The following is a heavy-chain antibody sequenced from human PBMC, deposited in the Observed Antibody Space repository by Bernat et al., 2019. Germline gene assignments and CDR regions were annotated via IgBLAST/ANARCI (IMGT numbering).Heavy chain of an antibody. CDR3: ARTLLNWNYLNYYVMDV. CDR2: ISANNGNT. V-gene: IGHV1-18*01. Sequence: QVQLVQSGAEVKKPGASVKVSCKASGYTFTSYGISWVRQAPGQGLEWMGWISANNGNTNYAQKLQGRVIMTTDTSTSTAYMELRSLRSDDTAVFYCARTLLNWNYLNYYVMDVWGQGTRVTVSS. CDR1: GYTFTSYG. J-gene: IGHJ6*02. D-gene: IGHD1-7*01.